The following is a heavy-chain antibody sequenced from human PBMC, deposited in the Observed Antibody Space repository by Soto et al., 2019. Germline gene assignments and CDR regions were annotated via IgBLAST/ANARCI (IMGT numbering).Heavy chain of an antibody. J-gene: IGHJ5*02. CDR3: ARALSWELRAFDP. CDR1: GYTFINYY. D-gene: IGHD1-26*01. Sequence: GASVKVSCKASGYTFINYYMHWVRQAPGQGLEWMGWISAYIGNTNYAQKLQGRVTMTTDTSTSTAYMELRSLRSDDTAVYYCARALSWELRAFDPWGQGTLVTVSS. CDR2: ISAYIGNT. V-gene: IGHV1-18*01.